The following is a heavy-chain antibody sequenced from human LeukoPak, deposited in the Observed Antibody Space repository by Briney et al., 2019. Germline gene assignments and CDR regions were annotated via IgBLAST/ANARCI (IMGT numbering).Heavy chain of an antibody. D-gene: IGHD4-23*01. CDR2: ISGTGGFTTST. CDR1: GFTFSNYA. V-gene: IGHV3-23*01. Sequence: QPGGSLRLSCAASGFTFSNYAMTWVRQAPGKGLEWVSTISGTGGFTTSTYYADSVKGRFTISRDNSDNKLYLQMDGLRADDTAVYSCVKDRRYAGYSALSWFDPWGQGTLVTVSS. CDR3: VKDRRYAGYSALSWFDP. J-gene: IGHJ5*02.